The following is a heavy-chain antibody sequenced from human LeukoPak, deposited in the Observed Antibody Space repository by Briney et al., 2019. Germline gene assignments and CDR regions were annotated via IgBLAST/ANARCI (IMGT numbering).Heavy chain of an antibody. CDR1: GGSISSYY. V-gene: IGHV4-4*07. Sequence: SETLSLTCTVSGGSISSYYWSWIRQPAGKGLEGIGRIYTSGSTNYNPSLTSRVTISVDTSKKKISLKLSSVTAADTAVYYCARRPTYFGWRPSESPSYFDFWGQGTLVTVSS. J-gene: IGHJ4*02. CDR2: IYTSGST. CDR3: ARRPTYFGWRPSESPSYFDF. D-gene: IGHD3-9*01.